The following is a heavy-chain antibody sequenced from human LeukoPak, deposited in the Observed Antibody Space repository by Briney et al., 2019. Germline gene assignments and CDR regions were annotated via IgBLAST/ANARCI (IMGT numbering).Heavy chain of an antibody. CDR2: IGITSEYI. Sequence: GGSLRLSCAASGFTITAYAMSWVRQSPGKGLEWVSGIGITSEYIHYADSVKGRFTISRDNSKNTVYLEMSSLRAEDAAVYYYAKDPNGDYVGAFDTWGQGTMVIVSS. CDR3: AKDPNGDYVGAFDT. J-gene: IGHJ3*02. D-gene: IGHD4-17*01. V-gene: IGHV3-23*01. CDR1: GFTITAYA.